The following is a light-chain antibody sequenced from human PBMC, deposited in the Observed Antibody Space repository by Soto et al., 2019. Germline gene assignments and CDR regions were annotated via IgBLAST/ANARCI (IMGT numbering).Light chain of an antibody. CDR2: KAD. CDR3: SSYAGDSALI. Sequence: QSALTQPASVSGSPGQSISISCTGSRSDVGSYNFVSWYQLFPGKAPKLIIYKADKRPSGVSSRFSGSKSGFTASLTISGLQAEDEADYFCSSYAGDSALIFGGGTKVTVL. CDR1: RSDVGSYNF. J-gene: IGLJ2*01. V-gene: IGLV2-23*01.